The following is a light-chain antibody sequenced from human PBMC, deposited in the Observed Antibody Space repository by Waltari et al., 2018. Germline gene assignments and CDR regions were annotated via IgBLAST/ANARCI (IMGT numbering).Light chain of an antibody. J-gene: IGKJ4*01. CDR2: DAS. CDR3: QQSYSTPPT. Sequence: DVQLTQSPSSLSASVGDRVTITCQASQDIYNYLNWFQQKPGKAPKLLIYDASNLETGVPSRFSGSRSGTDFTFTISSLQPEDVATYYCQQSYSTPPTFGGGTKVEIK. CDR1: QDIYNY. V-gene: IGKV1-33*01.